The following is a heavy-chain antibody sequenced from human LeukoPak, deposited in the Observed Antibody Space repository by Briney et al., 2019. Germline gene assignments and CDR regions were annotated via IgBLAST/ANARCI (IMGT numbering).Heavy chain of an antibody. Sequence: SETLSLTCAVYGGSFSGYYWSWIRQPPGKGLEWIGEINHSGSTNYNPSLKSRVTISVDTSKNQFSLKLSSVTAADTAVYYCARVGYSYGLPDYWGQGTLVTVSS. V-gene: IGHV4-34*01. CDR2: INHSGST. CDR3: ARVGYSYGLPDY. CDR1: GGSFSGYY. D-gene: IGHD5-18*01. J-gene: IGHJ4*02.